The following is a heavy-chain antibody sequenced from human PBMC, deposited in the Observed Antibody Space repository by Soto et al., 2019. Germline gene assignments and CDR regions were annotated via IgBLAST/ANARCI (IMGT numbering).Heavy chain of an antibody. Sequence: SETLSLTCTVSGGSISSGNYYWTWIRQHPGKGLEWVGYMYYSGSTYYNPSLKSRVTISIDTSKNQFSLKLRSVTAADTAVYYCARASSHDFWSGYRLDLWGQGTLVTVS. V-gene: IGHV4-31*03. CDR2: MYYSGST. J-gene: IGHJ4*02. D-gene: IGHD3-3*01. CDR1: GGSISSGNYY. CDR3: ARASSHDFWSGYRLDL.